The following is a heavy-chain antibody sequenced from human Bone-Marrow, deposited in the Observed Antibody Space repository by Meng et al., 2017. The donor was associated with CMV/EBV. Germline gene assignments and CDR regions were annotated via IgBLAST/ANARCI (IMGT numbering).Heavy chain of an antibody. Sequence: SETLSLTCTVSGGSISSSSYYWGWIRQPPGKGLEWIGSIYHSRSTYYNPSLKSRVTISIDTSKNQFSLKLSSVTASDTAVYYCARHSLVWNYFDYWGQGTLVTVSS. D-gene: IGHD6-6*01. V-gene: IGHV4-39*01. CDR1: GGSISSSSYY. CDR3: ARHSLVWNYFDY. J-gene: IGHJ4*02. CDR2: IYHSRST.